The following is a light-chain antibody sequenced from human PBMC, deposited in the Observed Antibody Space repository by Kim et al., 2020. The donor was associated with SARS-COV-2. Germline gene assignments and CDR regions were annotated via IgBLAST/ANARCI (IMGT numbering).Light chain of an antibody. CDR1: KLGDKY. CDR3: QAWDSSTYV. V-gene: IGLV3-1*01. CDR2: QDS. J-gene: IGLJ1*01. Sequence: SYYLPHPPSVSVSPGQTASITCSGDKLGDKYACWYQQKPGQSPVLVIYQDSKRPSGIPERFSGSNSGNTATLTISGTQAMDEADYYCQAWDSSTYVFGTGTKVTVL.